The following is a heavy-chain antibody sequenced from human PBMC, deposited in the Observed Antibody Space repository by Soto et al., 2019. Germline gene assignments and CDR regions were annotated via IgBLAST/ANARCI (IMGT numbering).Heavy chain of an antibody. Sequence: GGSLRLSCAASGFTYSTYTMHWVRQAPGKGLEWVAVISYDGNNKFYADSVKGRFTISRDNSKNTLYLQMNSLRAEDTAVYYCATGRGLYYYYGMDVWGQGTTLTVSS. J-gene: IGHJ6*02. CDR2: ISYDGNNK. CDR3: ATGRGLYYYYGMDV. CDR1: GFTYSTYT. V-gene: IGHV3-30-3*01. D-gene: IGHD3-10*01.